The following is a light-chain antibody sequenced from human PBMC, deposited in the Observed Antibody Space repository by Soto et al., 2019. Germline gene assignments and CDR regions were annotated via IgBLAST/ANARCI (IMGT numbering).Light chain of an antibody. CDR1: SSDVGDYNY. CDR3: GSYTSSSTLAYA. J-gene: IGLJ1*01. CDR2: HVS. V-gene: IGLV2-14*01. Sequence: QSVLTQPASVSGSPGQSITISCTGTSSDVGDYNYVSWYQQHPGKAPKLLIYHVSGRPSGVSPRFSGSKSGNTASLTISGLQPEDEADYYCGSYTSSSTLAYAFGTGTKLTVL.